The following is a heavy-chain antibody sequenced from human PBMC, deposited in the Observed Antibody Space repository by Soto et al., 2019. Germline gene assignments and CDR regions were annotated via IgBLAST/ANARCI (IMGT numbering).Heavy chain of an antibody. J-gene: IGHJ6*02. CDR2: IIPIFGTA. CDR1: GGTFSSYA. V-gene: IGHV1-69*13. Sequence: SVKVSCKASGGTFSSYAISWVRQAPGQGLEWMGGIIPIFGTANYAQKFQGRVTITADESTSTAYMELSSLRSEDTAVYYCAKVLGADTAIDYYYGMDVWGQGTTVTVSS. D-gene: IGHD5-18*01. CDR3: AKVLGADTAIDYYYGMDV.